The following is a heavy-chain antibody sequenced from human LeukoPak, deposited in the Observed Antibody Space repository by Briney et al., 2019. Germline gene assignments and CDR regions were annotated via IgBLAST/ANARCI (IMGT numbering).Heavy chain of an antibody. CDR2: IKSDGAGT. D-gene: IGHD6-19*01. Sequence: GGSLRLSCAASGFSFSSFWMHWVRQAPGKGLVWVSGIKSDGAGTSYVDSVKGRFTISRDNAKNSLYLQMNSLRAEDTAVYYCARDGAVAGTGDYWGQGTLVTVSS. V-gene: IGHV3-74*01. J-gene: IGHJ4*02. CDR1: GFSFSSFW. CDR3: ARDGAVAGTGDY.